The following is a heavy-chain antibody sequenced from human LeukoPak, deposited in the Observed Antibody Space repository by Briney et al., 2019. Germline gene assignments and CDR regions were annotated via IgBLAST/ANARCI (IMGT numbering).Heavy chain of an antibody. CDR2: ISYDGSNK. J-gene: IGHJ4*02. CDR1: GFTFSSYG. CDR3: AKSRGKTMIVLGY. Sequence: PGRSLRLSCAASGFTFSSYGMHWVRQAPGKGLEWVAVISYDGSNKYYADSVKGRFTISRDNSKNTLHLQMNSLRAEDTAVYYCAKSRGKTMIVLGYWGQGTLVTVSS. D-gene: IGHD3-22*01. V-gene: IGHV3-30*18.